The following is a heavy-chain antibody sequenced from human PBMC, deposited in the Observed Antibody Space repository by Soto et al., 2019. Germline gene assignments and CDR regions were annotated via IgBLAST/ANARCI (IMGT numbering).Heavy chain of an antibody. Sequence: SETLSLTCTVSGGSISSGGYYWSWIRQHPGKGLEWIGYIYYSGSTYYNPSLKSRVTISVDTSKNQFPLKLSSVTAADTAVYYCARHAPTITIFGVVSDYWGQGTLVTVSS. J-gene: IGHJ4*02. CDR3: ARHAPTITIFGVVSDY. CDR2: IYYSGST. D-gene: IGHD3-3*01. V-gene: IGHV4-31*03. CDR1: GGSISSGGYY.